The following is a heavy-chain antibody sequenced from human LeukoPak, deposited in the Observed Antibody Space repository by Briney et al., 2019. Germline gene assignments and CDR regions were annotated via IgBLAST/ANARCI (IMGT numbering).Heavy chain of an antibody. Sequence: SETLSLTCAVYGGSFSGYYWSWIRQPPGKGLEWIGYIYYSGSTYYNPSLKSRVTISVDTSKNQFSLKLSSVTAADTAVYYCARAQRDGYTDFDYWGQGTLVTVSS. CDR1: GGSFSGYY. D-gene: IGHD5-24*01. V-gene: IGHV4-30-4*08. CDR2: IYYSGST. J-gene: IGHJ4*02. CDR3: ARAQRDGYTDFDY.